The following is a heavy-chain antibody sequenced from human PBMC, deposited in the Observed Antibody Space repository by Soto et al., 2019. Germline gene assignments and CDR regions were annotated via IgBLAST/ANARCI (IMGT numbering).Heavy chain of an antibody. CDR3: ARGGSIAARNGLLVKNWFDP. D-gene: IGHD6-6*01. Sequence: SETLCLTCTVSGGSISSGGYYWSWIRQHPGKGLEWIGYIYYSGSTYYNPSLKSRVTISVDTSKNQFSLKLSSVTAADTAVYYCARGGSIAARNGLLVKNWFDPWGQGTLVTVSS. V-gene: IGHV4-31*03. CDR2: IYYSGST. J-gene: IGHJ5*02. CDR1: GGSISSGGYY.